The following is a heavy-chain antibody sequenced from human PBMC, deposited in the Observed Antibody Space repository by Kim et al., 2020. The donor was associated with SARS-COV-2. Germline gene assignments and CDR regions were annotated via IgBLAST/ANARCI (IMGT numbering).Heavy chain of an antibody. CDR2: ISGSGGST. D-gene: IGHD3-10*01. Sequence: GGSLRLSCAASGFTFSSYAMSWVRQAPGKGLEWVSAISGSGGSTYYADSVKGRFTISRDNSKNTLYLQMNSLRAEDTAVYYCAKDYGSGSSVDYYGMDVWGQGTTVTVSS. V-gene: IGHV3-23*01. CDR1: GFTFSSYA. J-gene: IGHJ6*02. CDR3: AKDYGSGSSVDYYGMDV.